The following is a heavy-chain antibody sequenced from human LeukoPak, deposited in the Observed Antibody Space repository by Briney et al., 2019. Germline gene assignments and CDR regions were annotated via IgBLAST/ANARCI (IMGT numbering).Heavy chain of an antibody. J-gene: IGHJ4*02. CDR2: IKQDGSEK. V-gene: IGHV3-7*01. CDR1: GFTFSSYW. D-gene: IGHD3-16*01. Sequence: PGGSLRLSCAASGFTFSSYWMSWVRQAPGKGLEGVANIKQDGSEKYYVDSVKGRFTISRDNAKNSLYLQMNSLRAEDTAVYYCARDGIEVYYDYVWGSLFDYWGQGTLVTVSS. CDR3: ARDGIEVYYDYVWGSLFDY.